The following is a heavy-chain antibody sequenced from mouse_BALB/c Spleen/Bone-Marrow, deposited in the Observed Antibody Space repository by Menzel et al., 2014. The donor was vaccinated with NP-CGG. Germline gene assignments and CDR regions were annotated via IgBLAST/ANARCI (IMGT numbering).Heavy chain of an antibody. V-gene: IGHV1-80*01. CDR1: GYAFSTCW. Sequence: QVQLQQSGAELVRPGSSVKISCKASGYAFSTCWMNWVKQRPGQGLEWIGQVSPGDGDTNYNGKFRGKATLTADKSSSTAYIQLSSLTSEDSAVYFCARVYYGNLDHWGQGTTLTVSS. CDR2: VSPGDGDT. CDR3: ARVYYGNLDH. D-gene: IGHD2-1*01. J-gene: IGHJ2*01.